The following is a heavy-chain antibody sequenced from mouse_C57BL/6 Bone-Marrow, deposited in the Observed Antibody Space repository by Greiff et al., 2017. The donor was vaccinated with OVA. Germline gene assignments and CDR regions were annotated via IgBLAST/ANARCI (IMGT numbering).Heavy chain of an antibody. J-gene: IGHJ4*01. CDR1: GYTFTDYN. CDR2: INPNNGGT. Sequence: EVQRVESGPELVKPGASVKIPCKASGYTFTDYNMDWVKQSHGKSLEWIGDINPNNGGTIYNQKFKGKATLTVDKSSSTAYMELRSLTSEDTAVYYCARRYYDYEYYAMDYWGQGTSVTVSS. V-gene: IGHV1-18*01. CDR3: ARRYYDYEYYAMDY. D-gene: IGHD2-4*01.